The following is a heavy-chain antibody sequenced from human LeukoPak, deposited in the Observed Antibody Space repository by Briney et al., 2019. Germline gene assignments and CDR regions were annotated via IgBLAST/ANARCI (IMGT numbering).Heavy chain of an antibody. J-gene: IGHJ4*02. V-gene: IGHV1-3*01. D-gene: IGHD3-10*01. CDR3: ARGVKYYYHFDY. CDR2: INAGNGNT. Sequence: GASVKASCKASGYTFTSYAMHWVRQAPGQRLEWMGWINAGNGNTKYSQKFQGRVTITRDTSASTAYMELSSLRSEDTAVYYCARGVKYYYHFDYWGQGTLVTVSS. CDR1: GYTFTSYA.